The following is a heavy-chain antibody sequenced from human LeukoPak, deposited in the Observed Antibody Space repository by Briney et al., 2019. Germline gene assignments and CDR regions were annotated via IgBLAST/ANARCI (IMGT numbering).Heavy chain of an antibody. CDR1: GYSFTSYW. CDR2: IYPGDSDT. D-gene: IGHD3-22*01. Sequence: ESLKISCKGSGYSFTSYWIGWVRQMPGKGLEWMGIIYPGDSDTRYSPSFQGQVTISADKSISTAYLQWSSLKASDTAMYYCARHTDYYDSRGYSLDYWGQGTLVTVSS. J-gene: IGHJ4*02. V-gene: IGHV5-51*01. CDR3: ARHTDYYDSRGYSLDY.